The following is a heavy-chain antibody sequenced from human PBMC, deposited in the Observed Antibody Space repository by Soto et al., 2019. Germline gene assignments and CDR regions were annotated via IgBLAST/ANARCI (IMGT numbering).Heavy chain of an antibody. CDR2: IYYSGST. V-gene: IGHV4-30-4*01. CDR1: GGSISSGDYY. J-gene: IGHJ5*02. Sequence: QVQLQESGPGLVKPSQTLSLTCTVSGGSISSGDYYWSWIRQPPGEGLEWTGYIYYSGSTYYNPALKSRVTISVDTSKNQFSLKLSSVTAADTAVYYCARGEGGYDFGDSGWFDPWGQGTLVTVSS. CDR3: ARGEGGYDFGDSGWFDP. D-gene: IGHD5-12*01.